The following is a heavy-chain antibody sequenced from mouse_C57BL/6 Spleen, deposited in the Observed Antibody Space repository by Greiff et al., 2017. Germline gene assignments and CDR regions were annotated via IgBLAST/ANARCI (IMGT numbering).Heavy chain of an antibody. Sequence: EVQGVESGGGLVKPGGSLKLSCAASGFTFSSYTMSWVRQTPEKRLEWVATISGGGGNTYYPDSVKGRFTISRDNAKNTLYLQMSSLRSEDTALYYCARRGSQRGYFDVWGTGTTVTVSS. CDR3: ARRGSQRGYFDV. V-gene: IGHV5-9*01. CDR1: GFTFSSYT. J-gene: IGHJ1*03. CDR2: ISGGGGNT.